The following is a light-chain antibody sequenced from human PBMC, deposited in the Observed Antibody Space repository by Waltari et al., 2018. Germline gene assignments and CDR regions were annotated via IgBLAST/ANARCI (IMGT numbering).Light chain of an antibody. Sequence: QSVLTQPPSVSGAPGQRVTISCTGSSSHIGAGYDVHWYQQLPGTAPKLLIYGNSNRPSGVPDRFSGSKSGTSASLAITGLQAEDEADYYCQSYDSSLVWVFGGGTKLTVL. CDR1: SSHIGAGYD. V-gene: IGLV1-40*01. CDR2: GNS. CDR3: QSYDSSLVWV. J-gene: IGLJ3*02.